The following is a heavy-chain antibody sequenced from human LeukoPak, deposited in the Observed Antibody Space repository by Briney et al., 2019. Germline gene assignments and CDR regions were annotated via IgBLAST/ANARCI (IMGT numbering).Heavy chain of an antibody. CDR2: MHHSGST. CDR3: ARDQGTGFDY. D-gene: IGHD3/OR15-3a*01. Sequence: PSETLSLTCAVSGGSISGSNWWSWVRQPPGKGLEWIGEMHHSGSTNYNPSLKSRVTISVDKSKNQFSLKLSSVTAADTAVYFCARDQGTGFDYWGQGTLVTVSS. J-gene: IGHJ4*02. V-gene: IGHV4-4*02. CDR1: GGSISGSNW.